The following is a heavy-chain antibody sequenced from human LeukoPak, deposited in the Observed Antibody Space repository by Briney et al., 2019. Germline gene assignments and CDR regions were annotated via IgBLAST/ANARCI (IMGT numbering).Heavy chain of an antibody. Sequence: PGGSLRLSCAASRFTFTTRWMNWVRQAPGKGLEWVSYISSSGSTIYYADSVKGRFTISRDNAKNSLYLQMNSLRAEDTAVYYCARANKDYDILTGYYQLSYYFDYWGQGTLVTVSS. CDR1: RFTFTTRW. CDR2: ISSSGSTI. V-gene: IGHV3-48*04. D-gene: IGHD3-9*01. J-gene: IGHJ4*02. CDR3: ARANKDYDILTGYYQLSYYFDY.